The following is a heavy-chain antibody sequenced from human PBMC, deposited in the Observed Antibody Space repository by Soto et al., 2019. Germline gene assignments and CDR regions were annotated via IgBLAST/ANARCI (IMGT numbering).Heavy chain of an antibody. D-gene: IGHD2-15*01. J-gene: IGHJ4*02. V-gene: IGHV5-51*01. CDR1: GYSFTSYW. CDR2: IYPGDSDT. Sequence: GESLKISCKGSGYSFTSYWIGWVRQMPGKGLEWMGIIYPGDSDTRYSPSFQGQVTISADKSISTAYLQWSSLKASDTAMYYCARLSDQLVGFCSGGSCSPAGLDYWGQGTLVTVSS. CDR3: ARLSDQLVGFCSGGSCSPAGLDY.